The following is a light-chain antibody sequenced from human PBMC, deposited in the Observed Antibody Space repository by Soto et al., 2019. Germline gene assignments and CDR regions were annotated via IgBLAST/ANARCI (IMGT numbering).Light chain of an antibody. CDR1: QSVSNNF. CDR2: GAS. Sequence: EIVLTQSPGTLSLSPGEGATLSCRASQSVSNNFLTWYQQKPGQAPRLLFCGASIRGANIPYRFSGSGSGTDFTLTISSLEPEDFAVYYCQQYADSSPITFGQGTRLEI. J-gene: IGKJ5*01. CDR3: QQYADSSPIT. V-gene: IGKV3-20*01.